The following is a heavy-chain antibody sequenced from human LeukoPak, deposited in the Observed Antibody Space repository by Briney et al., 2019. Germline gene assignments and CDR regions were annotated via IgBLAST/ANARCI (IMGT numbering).Heavy chain of an antibody. V-gene: IGHV1-46*01. CDR3: ASSNDYVWGSHRRFDY. D-gene: IGHD3-16*02. CDR1: GYTFTSYY. J-gene: IGHJ4*02. CDR2: INPSGGGT. Sequence: GASVKVSCKASGYTFTSYYMHWVRQAPGQGLEWMGIINPSGGGTSYAQKFQGRVTMTRDTSTSTVYMELSSLRSEDTAVYYCASSNDYVWGSHRRFDYWGQGTLVTVSS.